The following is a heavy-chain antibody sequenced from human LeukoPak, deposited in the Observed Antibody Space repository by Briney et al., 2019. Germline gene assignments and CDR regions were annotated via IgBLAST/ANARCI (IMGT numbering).Heavy chain of an antibody. CDR2: IYYSGST. D-gene: IGHD5-18*01. V-gene: IGHV4-59*01. J-gene: IGHJ4*02. CDR3: ARGSVDTAMVLYFDY. CDR1: GGSISSYY. Sequence: SSETLSLTCTVSGGSISSYYWSWIRQPPGKGLEWIGYIYYSGSTNYNPSLKSRVTISVDTSKNQFSLKLSSVTAADTAVYYCARGSVDTAMVLYFDYWGQGTLVTVSS.